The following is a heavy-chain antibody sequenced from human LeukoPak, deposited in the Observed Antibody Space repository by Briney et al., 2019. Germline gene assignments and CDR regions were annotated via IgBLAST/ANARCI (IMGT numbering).Heavy chain of an antibody. CDR3: ATAGGGYCSGGSCYRYYMDV. Sequence: GSSVEVSCKASGGTLSNHAVSWVRQAPGQGLEWMGLVDPEDGETIYAEKFQGRVTITADTSTDTAYMELSSLRSEDTAVYYCATAGGGYCSGGSCYRYYMDVWGKGTTVTVSS. CDR2: VDPEDGET. V-gene: IGHV1-69-2*01. D-gene: IGHD2-15*01. J-gene: IGHJ6*03. CDR1: GGTLSNHA.